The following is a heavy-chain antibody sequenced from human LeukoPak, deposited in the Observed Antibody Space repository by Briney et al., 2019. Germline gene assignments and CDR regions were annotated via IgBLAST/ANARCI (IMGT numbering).Heavy chain of an antibody. D-gene: IGHD6-13*01. J-gene: IGHJ4*02. CDR3: AREYSSSWRRFDY. Sequence: PGGSLRLSCAASGFTFSSYAMHWVRQAPGKGLEWVAVISYDGSNEYYADSVKGRLTISRDNSKNTLYLQMNSLRAEDTAVYNCAREYSSSWRRFDYWGQGTLVTVSS. CDR1: GFTFSSYA. CDR2: ISYDGSNE. V-gene: IGHV3-30*04.